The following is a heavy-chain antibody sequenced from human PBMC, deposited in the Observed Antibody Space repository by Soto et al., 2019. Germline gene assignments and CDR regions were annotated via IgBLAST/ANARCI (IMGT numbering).Heavy chain of an antibody. CDR1: GGTFSSYA. Sequence: GASVKVSCKASGGTFSSYAISWVRQAPGQGLEWMGGIIPIFGTANYAQKFQGRVTITADESTSTAYMELSSLRSEDTAVYYCARYYYNIQEWFDPWGQGTLVTVSS. CDR2: IIPIFGTA. V-gene: IGHV1-69*13. CDR3: ARYYYNIQEWFDP. D-gene: IGHD3-10*01. J-gene: IGHJ5*02.